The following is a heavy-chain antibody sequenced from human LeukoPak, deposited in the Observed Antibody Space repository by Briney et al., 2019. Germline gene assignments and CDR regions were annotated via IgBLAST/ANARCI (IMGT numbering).Heavy chain of an antibody. V-gene: IGHV1-2*02. CDR1: GYTFTGYY. J-gene: IGHJ3*02. CDR2: INPNSGDT. CDR3: ARERAEGGHAFDI. D-gene: IGHD1-14*01. Sequence: GASVKVSCKASGYTFTGYYMHWVRQAPGQGLEWMGWINPNSGDTNYAQKFQGRVAMTRDTSISTAYMELSRLTSDDTAVYYCARERAEGGHAFDIWGQGTMVTVSS.